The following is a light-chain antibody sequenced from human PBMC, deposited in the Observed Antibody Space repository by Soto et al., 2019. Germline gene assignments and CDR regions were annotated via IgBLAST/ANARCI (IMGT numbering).Light chain of an antibody. CDR3: TQYNNWPPWT. V-gene: IGKV3-15*01. CDR1: QSVSSN. J-gene: IGKJ1*01. Sequence: EIVMTQSPATLSVSPGERATLSCRASQSVSSNLAWYQQKPGQAPRLLIYGASTRATGIPARFSGSGSGTELTLTISSLQSEDFEVYYCTQYNNWPPWTFGQGTKVEIK. CDR2: GAS.